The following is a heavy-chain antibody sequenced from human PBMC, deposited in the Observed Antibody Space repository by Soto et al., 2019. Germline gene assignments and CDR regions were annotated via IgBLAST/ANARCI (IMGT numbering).Heavy chain of an antibody. CDR2: INPNSGGT. J-gene: IGHJ4*02. Sequence: QVQLVQSGAEVKKPGASVKVSCKASGYTFTGYYMHWVRQAPGQGLEWMGWINPNSGGTNYAQKFQGRVTMTRETSISTAYMELSRLRSDDTAVYYCARARYCSGGSCYRPFDYWGQGTLVTVSS. V-gene: IGHV1-2*02. CDR1: GYTFTGYY. D-gene: IGHD2-15*01. CDR3: ARARYCSGGSCYRPFDY.